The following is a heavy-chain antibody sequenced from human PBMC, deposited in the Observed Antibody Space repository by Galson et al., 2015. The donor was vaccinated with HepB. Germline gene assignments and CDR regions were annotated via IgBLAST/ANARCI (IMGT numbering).Heavy chain of an antibody. V-gene: IGHV1-69*04. CDR1: GGTFSSYA. D-gene: IGHD6-19*01. CDR3: ARGGWYGDQNWFDP. CDR2: IIPILGIA. J-gene: IGHJ5*02. Sequence: SVKVSCKASGGTFSSYAISWVRQAPGQGLEWMGRIIPILGIANYAQKFQGRVTITADKSTSTAYMELSSLRSEDTAVYYCARGGWYGDQNWFDPWGQGTLVTVSS.